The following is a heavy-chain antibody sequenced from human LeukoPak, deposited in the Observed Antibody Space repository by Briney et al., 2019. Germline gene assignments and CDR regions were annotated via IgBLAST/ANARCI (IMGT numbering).Heavy chain of an antibody. V-gene: IGHV4-4*07. CDR1: GGSISSYY. Sequence: SETLSLTCIVSGGSISSYYWSWIRQPAGKGLEWIGRIYTSGSTNYNPSLKSRVTMSVDTSKNQFSLKLSSVTAADTAVYYCARDSGIAVAGRGRVQAFDIWGQGTMVTVSS. D-gene: IGHD6-19*01. CDR3: ARDSGIAVAGRGRVQAFDI. J-gene: IGHJ3*02. CDR2: IYTSGST.